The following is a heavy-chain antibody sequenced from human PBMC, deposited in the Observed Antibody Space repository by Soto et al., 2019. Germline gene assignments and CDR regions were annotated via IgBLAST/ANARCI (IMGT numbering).Heavy chain of an antibody. J-gene: IGHJ6*03. V-gene: IGHV1-3*01. CDR3: ARDPNNLYCTNGVCYPLYYYYYMDV. CDR1: GYTFTSYA. D-gene: IGHD2-8*01. CDR2: INAGNGNT. Sequence: ASVKVSCKASGYTFTSYAMHWVRQAPGQRLEWMGWINAGNGNTKYSQKFQGRVTITRDTSASTAYMELSSLRSEDTAVYYCARDPNNLYCTNGVCYPLYYYYYMDVWGKGTTVTVSS.